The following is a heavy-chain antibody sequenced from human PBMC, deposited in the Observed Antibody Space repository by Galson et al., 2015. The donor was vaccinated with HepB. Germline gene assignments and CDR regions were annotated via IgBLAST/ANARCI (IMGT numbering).Heavy chain of an antibody. CDR3: ARDLGYDFWSGYYFDY. CDR2: INPNGGST. D-gene: IGHD3-3*01. J-gene: IGHJ4*02. V-gene: IGHV1-46*01. CDR1: GGTFTSYY. Sequence: SVKVSCKASGGTFTSYYMHWVRQAPGQGLEWMGIINPNGGSTSYAQKFQGRVTMTRDTSTSTVYMELSSLRSEDTAVYYCARDLGYDFWSGYYFDYWGQGTLVTVSS.